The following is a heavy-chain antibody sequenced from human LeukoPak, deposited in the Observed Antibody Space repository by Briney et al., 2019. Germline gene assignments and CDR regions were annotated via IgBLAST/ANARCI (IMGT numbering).Heavy chain of an antibody. D-gene: IGHD4-17*01. CDR2: IGAGSAYT. Sequence: GGSLRLSCAASGFSFSIHGMSWVRQAPGKGLEWVSAIGAGSAYTEYADSVKGRFTISRDDSKNTLLLQMYSPRAEDTAVYYCVQDFWATTGYWGQGTLVTVSS. V-gene: IGHV3-23*01. CDR1: GFSFSIHG. J-gene: IGHJ4*02. CDR3: VQDFWATTGY.